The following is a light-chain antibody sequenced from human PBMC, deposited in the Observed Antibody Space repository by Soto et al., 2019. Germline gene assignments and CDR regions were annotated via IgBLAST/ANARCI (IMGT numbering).Light chain of an antibody. V-gene: IGLV2-11*01. CDR3: CSSAGNFSV. J-gene: IGLJ1*01. CDR2: DVS. Sequence: QSVLTQPRSGSGSPGQAVTISCTGTSRDVGIYNYASWYQQHPGKAPQLMIYDVSKRPAGVPGRFSGSKSGNTASLTISGLHADDAAHYYCCSSAGNFSVFGTGTKVTVL. CDR1: SRDVGIYNY.